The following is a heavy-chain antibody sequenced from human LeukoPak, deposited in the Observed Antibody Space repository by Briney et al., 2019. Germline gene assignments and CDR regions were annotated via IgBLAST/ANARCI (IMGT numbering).Heavy chain of an antibody. J-gene: IGHJ3*02. CDR3: ARGSRITMVRGVDDAFDI. D-gene: IGHD3-10*01. Sequence: GGSLRLSCAASGFTFSSYSMNWVRQAPGKGLEWVSSISSSSSYIYYADSVKGRFTISRDNAKNSLYLQMNSLRAEDTAVYYCARGSRITMVRGVDDAFDIWGQGTMVTVSS. V-gene: IGHV3-21*01. CDR1: GFTFSSYS. CDR2: ISSSSSYI.